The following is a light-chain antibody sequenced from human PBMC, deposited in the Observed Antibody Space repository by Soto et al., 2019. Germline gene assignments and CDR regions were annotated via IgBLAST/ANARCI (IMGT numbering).Light chain of an antibody. CDR2: GAS. CDR3: QQRKT. J-gene: IGKJ2*01. CDR1: QSISSSY. Sequence: EIVLTQSPGTLSLSPGERASLSCRASQSISSSYLAWYQQRPGQAPRLLIYGASSRTTGTPDRFSGSGSGTDFTLTISRLEPEDFAVYYCQQRKTFGHGTNLEIK. V-gene: IGKV3-20*01.